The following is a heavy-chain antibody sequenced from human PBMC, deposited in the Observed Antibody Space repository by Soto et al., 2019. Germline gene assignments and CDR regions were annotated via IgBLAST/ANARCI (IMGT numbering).Heavy chain of an antibody. V-gene: IGHV1-69*06. Sequence: QVQLVQSGAEVKKPGSSVKVSCKASGGTFSSYAISWVRQAPGQGLEWMGGIIPIFCPANYAQKFQGRVTITAVNSTSTDYMEVIRLRSEDTAVYYCARDLGRWIGQIDFPLDYYYYYYGRDVWGQGTTVTDSS. J-gene: IGHJ6*02. CDR1: GGTFSSYA. CDR2: IIPIFCPA. CDR3: ARDLGRWIGQIDFPLDYYYYYYGRDV. D-gene: IGHD3-3*01.